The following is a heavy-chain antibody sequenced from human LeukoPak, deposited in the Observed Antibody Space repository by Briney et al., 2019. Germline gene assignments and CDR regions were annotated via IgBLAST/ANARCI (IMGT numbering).Heavy chain of an antibody. Sequence: SETLSLTCTVSGDSISSRSFYWGRVRQPPGKGLEWIASIYYTGTTYYNPSLTSRVTIFVDTSKSQFSLKVDSVTASDTAVYYCAKQFSSVGYDFWSGSPNYFMDVWGKGMTVTVSS. CDR3: AKQFSSVGYDFWSGSPNYFMDV. J-gene: IGHJ6*03. CDR2: IYYTGTT. CDR1: GDSISSRSFY. D-gene: IGHD3-3*01. V-gene: IGHV4-39*01.